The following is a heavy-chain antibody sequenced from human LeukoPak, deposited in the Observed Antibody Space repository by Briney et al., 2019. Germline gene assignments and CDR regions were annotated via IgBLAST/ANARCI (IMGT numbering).Heavy chain of an antibody. CDR3: ARTLYNWNDGFDY. CDR1: GYSFTSYW. Sequence: GESLKISCKGSGYSFTSYWIGWVRQMPGKGLEWMGIIYPGDSDTRYSPSFQGQVTISADKSISTAYLQWNGLKASDTAMYFCARTLYNWNDGFDYWGLGTLVTVSS. J-gene: IGHJ4*02. D-gene: IGHD1-1*01. CDR2: IYPGDSDT. V-gene: IGHV5-51*01.